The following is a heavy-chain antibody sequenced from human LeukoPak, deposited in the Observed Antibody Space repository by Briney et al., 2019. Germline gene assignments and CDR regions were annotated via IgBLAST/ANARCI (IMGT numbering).Heavy chain of an antibody. Sequence: PSETLSLTCAVSGYSISSGYYWAGIRQPPGKGLEWIGSIYHSGSTYYNPSLKSRVTIPVDTSKNQFSLKLSSVTAADTAVYYCATHIVVVIATNWFDPWGQGTLVTVSS. J-gene: IGHJ5*02. CDR1: GYSISSGYY. V-gene: IGHV4-38-2*01. D-gene: IGHD2-21*01. CDR3: ATHIVVVIATNWFDP. CDR2: IYHSGST.